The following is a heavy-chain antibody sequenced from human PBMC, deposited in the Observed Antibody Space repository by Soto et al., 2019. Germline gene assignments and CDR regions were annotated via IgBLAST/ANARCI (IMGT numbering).Heavy chain of an antibody. Sequence: QVQLVESGGGVVQPGRSLRLSCAASGFTFSSYGMHWVRQAPGKGLEWVAVISYDGSNKYYADSVKGRFTISRDNSKNTMYLQMNSLRAEDTAVYYCAKDMSGGWSSDTIDYWGQGTLVTVSS. CDR2: ISYDGSNK. D-gene: IGHD2-2*01. J-gene: IGHJ4*02. V-gene: IGHV3-30*18. CDR3: AKDMSGGWSSDTIDY. CDR1: GFTFSSYG.